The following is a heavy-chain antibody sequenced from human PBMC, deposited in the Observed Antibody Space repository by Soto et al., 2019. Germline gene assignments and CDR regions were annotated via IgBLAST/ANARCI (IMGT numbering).Heavy chain of an antibody. CDR3: ARDKQLSLYYYYGMDV. D-gene: IGHD6-6*01. J-gene: IGHJ6*02. CDR1: GFTFADYA. CDR2: IKQDGSEK. V-gene: IGHV3-7*01. Sequence: GGSLRLSCTTSGFTFADYAMSWFRQTPGKGLEWVANIKQDGSEKYYVDSVKGRFTISRDNAKNSLYLQMNSLRAEDTAVYYCARDKQLSLYYYYGMDVWGQGTTVTVSS.